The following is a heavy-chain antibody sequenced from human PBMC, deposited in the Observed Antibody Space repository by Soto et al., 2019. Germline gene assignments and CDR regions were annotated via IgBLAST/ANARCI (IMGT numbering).Heavy chain of an antibody. CDR1: GFTFSSYG. D-gene: IGHD2-15*01. J-gene: IGHJ4*02. CDR2: IWYDGSNK. CDR3: AREGTYCSGGSCYPHFDY. Sequence: QVQLVESGGGVVQPGRSLRLSCAASGFTFSSYGMHWVRQAPGKGLEWVAVIWYDGSNKYYADPVKGRFTISRDNSKNTLYPQLTSLRAEDTAVYYCAREGTYCSGGSCYPHFDYWGQGTLVTVSS. V-gene: IGHV3-33*01.